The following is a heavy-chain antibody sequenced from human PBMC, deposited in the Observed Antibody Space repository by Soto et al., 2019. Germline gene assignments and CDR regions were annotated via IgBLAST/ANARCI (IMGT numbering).Heavy chain of an antibody. Sequence: QVQLVQSGAEVKKPGSSVKVSCKASGGTISRFPISWVRQAPGQGLEWMGWITPVFGTAKYAQRFQGRVTITADESTSTDYMELSSLRSEDTAVYYCSRVTDGDYGPAYYGMDVWGQGTTVTVSS. CDR3: SRVTDGDYGPAYYGMDV. D-gene: IGHD4-17*01. J-gene: IGHJ6*02. V-gene: IGHV1-69*01. CDR2: ITPVFGTA. CDR1: GGTISRFP.